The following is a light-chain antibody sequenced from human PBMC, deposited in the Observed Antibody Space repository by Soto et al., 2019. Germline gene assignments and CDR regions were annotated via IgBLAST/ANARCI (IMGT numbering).Light chain of an antibody. Sequence: NFMLTQPHSVSESPGRTVTISCTGRSGSLASNYVQWYQQRPGSAPTIVIFEDNQRPSGVPDRFSGSIDTSSNSASLPISGLKTEEEADYYCQSYDSDSQGVFGGGTKVTVL. CDR2: EDN. CDR1: SGSLASNY. V-gene: IGLV6-57*02. CDR3: QSYDSDSQGV. J-gene: IGLJ3*02.